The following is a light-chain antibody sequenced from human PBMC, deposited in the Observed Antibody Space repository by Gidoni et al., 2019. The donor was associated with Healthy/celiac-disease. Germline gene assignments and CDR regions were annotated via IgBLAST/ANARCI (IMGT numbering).Light chain of an antibody. CDR2: DAS. J-gene: IGKJ4*01. Sequence: EMVLTQSPAILALSPGEGATLSCRTSQSVSSYLAWYQQRPGQAPRLLIYDASNRATGIPARFSGSGSGTAFTLSIGGLEPVDFAVYLCQQRSNFTFGEGTKVEIK. V-gene: IGKV3-11*01. CDR1: QSVSSY. CDR3: QQRSNFT.